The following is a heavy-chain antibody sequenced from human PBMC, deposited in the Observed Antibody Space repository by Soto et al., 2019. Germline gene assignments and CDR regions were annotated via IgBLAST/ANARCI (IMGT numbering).Heavy chain of an antibody. J-gene: IGHJ3*02. CDR3: TKDKLYYDFWSGYYSGAGFDM. CDR2: ISWNSGSI. V-gene: IGHV3-9*01. Sequence: EVQLVESGGGLVQPGRSLRLSCAASGFTFDDYAMHWVRQAPGKGLEWVSGISWNSGSIDYADSVKGRFTISRDNAKNSLYLQMSSLRTEDTALYYCTKDKLYYDFWSGYYSGAGFDMWGQGPRVTVSS. D-gene: IGHD3-3*01. CDR1: GFTFDDYA.